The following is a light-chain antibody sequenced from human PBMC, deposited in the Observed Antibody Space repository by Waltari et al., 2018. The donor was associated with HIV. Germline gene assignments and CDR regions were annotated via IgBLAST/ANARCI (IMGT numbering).Light chain of an antibody. CDR1: QPISNS. CDR2: GTS. J-gene: IGKJ2*01. CDR3: QQYYSIPNT. V-gene: IGKV1-NL1*01. Sequence: DVHMTQSPSSLSASVGDRVTITCLASQPISNSLAWYQQKPGKAPKPLVYGTSRVESGVPSRFSVSGSGTDYTLTISSLQPEDFASYYCQQYYSIPNTFGQGTKLEIK.